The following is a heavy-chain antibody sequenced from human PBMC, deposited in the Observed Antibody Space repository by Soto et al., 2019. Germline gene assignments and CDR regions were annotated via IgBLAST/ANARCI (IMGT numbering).Heavy chain of an antibody. J-gene: IGHJ6*02. CDR2: ISYDGSNK. CDR3: AKDYYDSSGYPINYYYYYGMDV. Sequence: PGGSLRLSCAASGFTFSSYGMHWVRQAPGKGLEWVAVISYDGSNKHYADSVKGRFTISRDNSKNTLYLQMNSLRAEDTAVYYCAKDYYDSSGYPINYYYYYGMDVWGQGTTVTVSS. CDR1: GFTFSSYG. V-gene: IGHV3-30*18. D-gene: IGHD3-22*01.